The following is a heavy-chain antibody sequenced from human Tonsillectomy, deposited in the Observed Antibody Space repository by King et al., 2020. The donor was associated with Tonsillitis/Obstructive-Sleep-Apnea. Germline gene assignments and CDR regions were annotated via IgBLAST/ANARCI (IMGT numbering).Heavy chain of an antibody. CDR1: GFTFSSYV. CDR2: RSCDGSKQ. J-gene: IGHJ6*02. CDR3: ASPSDEILEWFSPRLRGFYYYGMDV. Sequence: VQLVESGGGVVQPGRSLRLSCAASGFTFSSYVMHWVRQAPGKGLEWVAVRSCDGSKQYYADSVKGRFTISRDNSKNTLYLQMNSLRAEDTAVYYCASPSDEILEWFSPRLRGFYYYGMDVWGQGTTVTVSS. D-gene: IGHD3-3*01. V-gene: IGHV3-30*03.